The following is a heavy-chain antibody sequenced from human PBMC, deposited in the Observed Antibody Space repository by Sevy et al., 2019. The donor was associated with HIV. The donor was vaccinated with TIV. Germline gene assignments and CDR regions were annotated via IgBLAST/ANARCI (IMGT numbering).Heavy chain of an antibody. CDR1: GFTFSSYA. Sequence: GESLKISCAASGFTFSSYAMSWVRQAPGKGLEWVSAISGSGGSTYYADSVKGRFTISRDNSKNTLYLQMNSLRAEDTAVYYCAKVRYGSEDAFDIWGQWTMVTVS. CDR3: AKVRYGSEDAFDI. J-gene: IGHJ3*02. D-gene: IGHD3-10*01. V-gene: IGHV3-23*01. CDR2: ISGSGGST.